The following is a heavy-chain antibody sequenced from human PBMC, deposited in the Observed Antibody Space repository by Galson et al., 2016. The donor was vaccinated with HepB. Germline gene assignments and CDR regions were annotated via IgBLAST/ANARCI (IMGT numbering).Heavy chain of an antibody. D-gene: IGHD2-21*01. J-gene: IGHJ3*02. Sequence: TLSLTCAVYGGSFSGYYWSWIRQPPGKGLEWIGEINHSGSTNYNPSLKSRVTISVDTSKNQFSLKLSSVTAADTAVYYCARGNYSAFDIWGQGTKVTVSS. CDR3: ARGNYSAFDI. V-gene: IGHV4-34*01. CDR2: INHSGST. CDR1: GGSFSGYY.